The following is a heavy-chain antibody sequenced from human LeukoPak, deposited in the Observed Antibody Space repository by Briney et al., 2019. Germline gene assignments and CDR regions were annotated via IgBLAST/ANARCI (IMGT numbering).Heavy chain of an antibody. J-gene: IGHJ6*02. V-gene: IGHV3-30-3*01. CDR3: ARGVATITNYYYYGTDV. D-gene: IGHD5-12*01. CDR2: ISYDGSNK. Sequence: GGSLRLSCAASGFTFSSYAMHWVRQAPGKGLEWVAVISYDGSNKYYADSVKGRFTISRDNSKNTLYLQMDSLRAEDTAVYYCARGVATITNYYYYGTDVCGPGTTVTVSS. CDR1: GFTFSSYA.